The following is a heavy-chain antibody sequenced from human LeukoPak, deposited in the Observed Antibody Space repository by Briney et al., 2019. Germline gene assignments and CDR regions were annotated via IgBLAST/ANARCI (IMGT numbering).Heavy chain of an antibody. Sequence: SGPTLVKPTQTLTLTCAFSGFSHSSSGMCVSWIRQPPGKALEWLARIDWDDDKYYSTSLKTRLTISKDTSKNQVVLTMTNMDPVDTAMYYCARIRYSSGSIDYWGQGTLVTVSS. CDR2: IDWDDDK. J-gene: IGHJ4*02. D-gene: IGHD6-19*01. V-gene: IGHV2-70*11. CDR1: GFSHSSSGMC. CDR3: ARIRYSSGSIDY.